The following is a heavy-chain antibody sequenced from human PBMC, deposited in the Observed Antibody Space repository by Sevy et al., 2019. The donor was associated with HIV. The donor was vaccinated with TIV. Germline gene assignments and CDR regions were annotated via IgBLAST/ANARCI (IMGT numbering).Heavy chain of an antibody. D-gene: IGHD2-8*01. CDR3: AIAGCTKPHDY. Sequence: GGSLRLSCAASGFTFSKYSMSWVRQPPGKGLEWVSILSFGCGEINYADSVKGRFIISRDNANSSVYLQMNNLRPEDTAVYYGAIAGCTKPHDYWGQGTLVTVSS. CDR1: GFTFSKYS. CDR2: LSFGCGEI. V-gene: IGHV3-23*01. J-gene: IGHJ4*02.